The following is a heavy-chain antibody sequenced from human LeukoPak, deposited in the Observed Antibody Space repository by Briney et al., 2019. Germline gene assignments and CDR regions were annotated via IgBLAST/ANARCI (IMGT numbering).Heavy chain of an antibody. CDR1: GGIFSSYA. D-gene: IGHD1-1*01. CDR3: ASGGTGYYFDY. J-gene: IGHJ4*02. Sequence: SVKVSCKGSGGIFSSYAISWVRQAPGQGLEWMGGIIPIFGTANYAQKFQGRVTITADESTSTAYMELSSLRSEDTAVYYCASGGTGYYFDYWGQGTLVTVSS. CDR2: IIPIFGTA. V-gene: IGHV1-69*13.